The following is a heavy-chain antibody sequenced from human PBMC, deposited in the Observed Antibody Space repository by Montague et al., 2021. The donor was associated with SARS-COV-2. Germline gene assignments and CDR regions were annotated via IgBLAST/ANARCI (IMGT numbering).Heavy chain of an antibody. CDR3: ARESGSPTYYFYYGVDV. CDR1: GGSISSYY. J-gene: IGHJ6*02. Sequence: SETLSLTCTVSGGSISSYYWSWIRQPAGKGLEWIGHIYTSGSTNYNPSLKSRVTISVHTSNNQFSLKLSSVTAADTAVYYCARESGSPTYYFYYGVDVWGQGTTVTVSS. CDR2: IYTSGST. V-gene: IGHV4-4*07. D-gene: IGHD1-26*01.